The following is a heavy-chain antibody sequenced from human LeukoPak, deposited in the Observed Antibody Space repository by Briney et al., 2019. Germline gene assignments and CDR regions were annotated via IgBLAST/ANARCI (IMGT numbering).Heavy chain of an antibody. J-gene: IGHJ4*02. Sequence: GGSLRLSCAASGFTFSRYLMSWVRQAPGKGLKWVANIKQDGSEKYYVDSVKGRFTISRDNAKNSLYLQMNSLRAEDTAVYYCAISGSYYPYYFDYRGQGTLVTVSS. CDR1: GFTFSRYL. V-gene: IGHV3-7*01. CDR2: IKQDGSEK. CDR3: AISGSYYPYYFDY. D-gene: IGHD1-26*01.